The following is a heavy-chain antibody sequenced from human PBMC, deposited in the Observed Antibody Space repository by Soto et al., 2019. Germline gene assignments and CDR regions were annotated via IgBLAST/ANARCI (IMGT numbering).Heavy chain of an antibody. CDR2: ISAYNGNT. Sequence: ASVKVSCKASGYTFTSYGISWVRQAPGQGLEWMGWISAYNGNTNYAQKLQGRVTMTTDTSTSTAYMELRSLRSDDTAVYYCAREGDYVWGSYRFGAKWLYYYYGMDVWGQGATVPVS. CDR3: AREGDYVWGSYRFGAKWLYYYYGMDV. V-gene: IGHV1-18*01. J-gene: IGHJ6*02. CDR1: GYTFTSYG. D-gene: IGHD3-16*02.